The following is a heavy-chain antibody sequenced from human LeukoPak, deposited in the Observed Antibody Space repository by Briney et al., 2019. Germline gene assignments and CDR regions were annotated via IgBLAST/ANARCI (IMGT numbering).Heavy chain of an antibody. J-gene: IGHJ5*02. CDR1: GGSISSGGYY. V-gene: IGHV4-31*03. CDR3: ARMGNRRWFDP. D-gene: IGHD7-27*01. CDR2: IYYSGST. Sequence: SQTLSLTCTVSGGSISSGGYYWSWIRQHPGKGLEWIGYIYYSGSTYYNPSLKGRVTISVDTSKNQFSLKLSSVTAVDTAVYYCARMGNRRWFDPWGQGTLVTVSS.